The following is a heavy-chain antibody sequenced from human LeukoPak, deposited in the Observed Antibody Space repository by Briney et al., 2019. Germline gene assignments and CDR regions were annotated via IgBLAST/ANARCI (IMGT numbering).Heavy chain of an antibody. CDR3: ARHYGP. V-gene: IGHV4-39*01. CDR2: IYYSGST. J-gene: IGHJ5*02. CDR1: GGSISSISSNNYH. Sequence: SETLSLTCIVSGGSISSISSNNYHWGWIRQPPGKRLEWIGSIYYSGSTYYNPSLKSRVTISVDTSKNQFSLKLSSVTAADTAVYYCARHYGPWGQGTLVTVSS. D-gene: IGHD3-10*01.